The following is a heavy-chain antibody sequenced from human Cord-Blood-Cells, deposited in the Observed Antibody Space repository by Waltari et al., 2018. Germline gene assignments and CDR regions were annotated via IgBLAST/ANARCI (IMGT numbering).Heavy chain of an antibody. CDR1: GGPISSSSYS. CDR3: ARQLWFGELLFDAFDI. CDR2: IYYSGST. J-gene: IGHJ3*02. Sequence: QLQLQESGPGLVKPSETLSLTCTVPGGPISSSSYSWGRIRQPPGKGLEWIGSIYYSGSTYYNPSLKSRVTISVDTSKNQFSLKLSSVTAADTAVYYCARQLWFGELLFDAFDIWGQGTMVTVSS. D-gene: IGHD3-10*01. V-gene: IGHV4-39*01.